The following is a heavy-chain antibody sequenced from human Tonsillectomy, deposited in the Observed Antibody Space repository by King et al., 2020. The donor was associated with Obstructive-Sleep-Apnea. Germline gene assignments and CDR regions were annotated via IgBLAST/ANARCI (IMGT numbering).Heavy chain of an antibody. D-gene: IGHD5-18*01. V-gene: IGHV4-59*01. CDR1: GGSISSYY. J-gene: IGHJ6*02. Sequence: QLQESGPGLVKPSETLSLTCTVSGGSISSYYWSWIRQPPGKGLEWIGYIYYSGSTNYNPSLKSRVTISVDTSKNQFSLKLSSVTAADTAVYYCARDLYSSYGMDVWGQGTTVTVSS. CDR2: IYYSGST. CDR3: ARDLYSSYGMDV.